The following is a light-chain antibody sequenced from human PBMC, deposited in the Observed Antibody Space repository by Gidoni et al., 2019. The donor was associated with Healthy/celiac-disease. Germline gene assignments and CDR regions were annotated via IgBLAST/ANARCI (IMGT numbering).Light chain of an antibody. CDR1: QGISNS. CDR2: AAS. CDR3: QQYYSTPWT. V-gene: IGKV1-NL1*01. Sequence: DIQMTQSPSSLSASGGDRVTITCRASQGISNSLAWYQQKPGKAPKLLLYAASRLESGVPSRVSGSGSGTDYTLTISSLQPEDFATYYCQQYYSTPWTFGQGTKVEIK. J-gene: IGKJ1*01.